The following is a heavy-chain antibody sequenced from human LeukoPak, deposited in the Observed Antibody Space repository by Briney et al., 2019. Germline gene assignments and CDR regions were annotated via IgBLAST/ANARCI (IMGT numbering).Heavy chain of an antibody. CDR2: ISSSSSTI. Sequence: PGGSLRLSCAASGFTFSIYSMNWVRQAPGKGLEWVSYISSSSSTIHYADSVKGRFTISRDNSKNTLYLQMNSLRAEDTAVYYCAKALYYDILTGYNPHADAFDIWGQGTMVTVSS. D-gene: IGHD3-9*01. CDR3: AKALYYDILTGYNPHADAFDI. J-gene: IGHJ3*02. V-gene: IGHV3-48*01. CDR1: GFTFSIYS.